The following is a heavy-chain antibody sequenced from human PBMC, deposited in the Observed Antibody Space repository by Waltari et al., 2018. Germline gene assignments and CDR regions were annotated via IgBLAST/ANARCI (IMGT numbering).Heavy chain of an antibody. CDR2: LDADGART. CDR1: GVPLGHSW. J-gene: IGHJ6*02. D-gene: IGHD3-3*01. CDR3: ARDWRNLGMDV. V-gene: IGHV3-74*01. Sequence: EVQMVESGGGSVQPGGSLRLPCEASGVPLGHSWVYWVRKGPGKGLMYVSGLDADGARTRYADSVGGRFTISRDNAKNAVYLQMTSLRAEDTALYYCARDWRNLGMDVWGQGTTVTVSS.